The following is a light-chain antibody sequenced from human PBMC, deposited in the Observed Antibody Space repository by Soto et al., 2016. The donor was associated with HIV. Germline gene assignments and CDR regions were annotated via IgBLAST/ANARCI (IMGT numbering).Light chain of an antibody. J-gene: IGKJ2*01. Sequence: DTVMTQTPLSLSVTPGQPASISCKSNQSLLHSDGKTYLSWYLQKPGQPPHLLIYEVSNWFSGVPIRFSGSGSGTDFTLKISRVEAEDIGVYYCIQSVQLPHFGQGTKLEIK. V-gene: IGKV2D-29*01. CDR2: EVS. CDR1: QSLLHSDGKTY. CDR3: IQSVQLPH.